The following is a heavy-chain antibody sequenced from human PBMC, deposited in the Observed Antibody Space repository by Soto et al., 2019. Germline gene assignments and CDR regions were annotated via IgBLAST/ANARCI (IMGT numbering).Heavy chain of an antibody. J-gene: IGHJ4*02. CDR3: ARDRQAYCGGDCYSLFDY. CDR2: IIPIFGTA. V-gene: IGHV1-69*13. Sequence: SVKVSCKASGGTFSIYAISCVRQAPLQWLEWMGGIIPIFGTANYAQKFQGRVTITADESTSTAYMELSSLRSEDTAVYYCARDRQAYCGGDCYSLFDYWGQGTLVTVSS. CDR1: GGTFSIYA. D-gene: IGHD2-21*02.